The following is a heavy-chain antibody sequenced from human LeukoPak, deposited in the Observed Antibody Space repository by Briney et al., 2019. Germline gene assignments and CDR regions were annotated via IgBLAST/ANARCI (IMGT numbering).Heavy chain of an antibody. CDR3: ARGAAAGTPAEYFQH. CDR2: ISAYNGNT. CDR1: GYTFTSQG. D-gene: IGHD6-13*01. V-gene: IGHV1-18*01. Sequence: ASVKPSCKASGYTFTSQGTSWVRRAPGQGLEWMGCISAYNGNTNYAQKLQGRVTMTTDTSTSTAYMELRSLRSDDTAVYYCARGAAAGTPAEYFQHWGQGTLVTVSS. J-gene: IGHJ1*01.